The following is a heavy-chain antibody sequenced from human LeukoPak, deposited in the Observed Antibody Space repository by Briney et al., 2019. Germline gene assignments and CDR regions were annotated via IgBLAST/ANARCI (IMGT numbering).Heavy chain of an antibody. D-gene: IGHD5-18*01. V-gene: IGHV4-30-4*08. Sequence: PSQTLSLTCTVSSGSISSGDYYWNWIRQPPGKGLEWIGYIYYSGSTYYNPSLKSRATISVDTSKNQFSLKLSSVTAADTALYYCARWGYGWPSPYYFDYWGQGTLVTVSS. CDR2: IYYSGST. CDR3: ARWGYGWPSPYYFDY. CDR1: SGSISSGDYY. J-gene: IGHJ4*02.